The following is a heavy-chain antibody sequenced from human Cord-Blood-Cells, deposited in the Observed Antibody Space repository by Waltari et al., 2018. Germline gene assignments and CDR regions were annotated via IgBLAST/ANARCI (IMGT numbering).Heavy chain of an antibody. CDR2: IYYSGST. V-gene: IGHV4-39*01. J-gene: IGHJ1*01. CDR3: ATYCSSTSCPS. D-gene: IGHD2-2*01. Sequence: QLQLQESGPGLVKPSETLSLTCTVSGGSISSSSYYWGWSRQPPGKGLEWIGSIYYSGSTYYNPSLKSRVTISVDTSKNQFSLKLSSVTAADTAVYYCATYCSSTSCPSWGQGTLVTVSS. CDR1: GGSISSSSYY.